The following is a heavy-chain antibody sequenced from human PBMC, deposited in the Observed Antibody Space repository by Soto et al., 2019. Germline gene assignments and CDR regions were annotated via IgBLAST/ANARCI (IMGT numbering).Heavy chain of an antibody. D-gene: IGHD6-13*01. Sequence: QVQLVQSGAEVKKPGSSVKVSCKASGGTFSSYAISWVRQAPGQGLEWMGGIIPIFGTANYAQKFQGRVTITADESTSTAYMELSSLRSEDTAVYYCAGDLRHSSSWKYYYYYGMDVWGQGTTVTVSS. CDR3: AGDLRHSSSWKYYYYYGMDV. CDR2: IIPIFGTA. V-gene: IGHV1-69*01. J-gene: IGHJ6*02. CDR1: GGTFSSYA.